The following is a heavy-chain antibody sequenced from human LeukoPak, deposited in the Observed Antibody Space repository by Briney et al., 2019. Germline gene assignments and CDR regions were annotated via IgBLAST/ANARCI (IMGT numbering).Heavy chain of an antibody. CDR3: SRGADYGDPRRPFNS. D-gene: IGHD4-17*01. Sequence: GEPLKISGTGSGTSFSTYWIGWVRQIPGKGLELVGSIYPDDSNTRYSPSFQCLITISADKPISTDYLQWSSLKASDTAMYYWSRGADYGDPRRPFNSWGQGTVVTVSS. J-gene: IGHJ3*02. V-gene: IGHV5-51*01. CDR1: GTSFSTYW. CDR2: IYPDDSNT.